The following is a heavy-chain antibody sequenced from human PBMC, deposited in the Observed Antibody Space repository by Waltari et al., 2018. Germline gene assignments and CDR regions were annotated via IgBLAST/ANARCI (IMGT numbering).Heavy chain of an antibody. CDR2: INHSGST. Sequence: QVQLQQWGAGLLKPSETLSLTCAVYGGSFSGYYWSWIRQPPGKGLEWIGEINHSGSTNDNPSLKSRVTIAVDTSKNQFSLKLSSVTAADTAVYYCARGPPQWLVHPRDYYYMDVWGKGTTVTVSS. CDR1: GGSFSGYY. D-gene: IGHD6-19*01. V-gene: IGHV4-34*01. CDR3: ARGPPQWLVHPRDYYYMDV. J-gene: IGHJ6*03.